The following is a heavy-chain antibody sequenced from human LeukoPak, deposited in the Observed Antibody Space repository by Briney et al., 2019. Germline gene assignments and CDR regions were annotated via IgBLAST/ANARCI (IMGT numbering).Heavy chain of an antibody. J-gene: IGHJ4*02. CDR2: IWYDGSNK. Sequence: PGGSLRLSWAASGFTFSNYGMHWVRQAPGKGLEWVAVIWYDGSNKYYADSVKGRFTISRDNSKNTLYLQMNSLRAEDTAVYYCAKGKGQNWDPFDYWGQGTLVTVSS. V-gene: IGHV3-33*06. CDR1: GFTFSNYG. D-gene: IGHD7-27*01. CDR3: AKGKGQNWDPFDY.